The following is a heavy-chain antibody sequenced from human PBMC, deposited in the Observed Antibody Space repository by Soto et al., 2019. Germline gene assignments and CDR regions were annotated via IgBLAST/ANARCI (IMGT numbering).Heavy chain of an antibody. D-gene: IGHD6-6*01. CDR1: GGSISSSNC. J-gene: IGHJ5*02. CDR3: ASIAARLNWFDP. V-gene: IGHV4-4*02. CDR2: IYHSGST. Sequence: PSETLSLTCAVSGGSISSSNCWSFVRQPPGKGLEWIGEIYHSGSTNYNPSLKSRVTISVDTSKNQFSLKLSSVTAADTAVYYCASIAARLNWFDPWGQGTLVTSPQ.